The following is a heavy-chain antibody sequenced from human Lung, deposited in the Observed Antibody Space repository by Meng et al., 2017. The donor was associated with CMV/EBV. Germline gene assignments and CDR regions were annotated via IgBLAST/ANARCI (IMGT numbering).Heavy chain of an antibody. J-gene: IGHJ4*02. CDR1: GYSFTNYW. V-gene: IGHV5-51*01. CDR3: ARQGGYAEGGSDY. CDR2: IYPGDSDT. Sequence: XXTGSGYSFTNYWFGWVRQMPGKGLEWMGIIYPGDSDTRYSPSFHGQVTISADKSINTAYLQWSSLKASDTAMYYCARQGGYAEGGSDYWGQGTLVTVSS. D-gene: IGHD5-12*01.